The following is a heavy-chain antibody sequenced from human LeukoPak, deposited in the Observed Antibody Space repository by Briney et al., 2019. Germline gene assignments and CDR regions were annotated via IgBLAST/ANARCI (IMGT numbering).Heavy chain of an antibody. Sequence: GGSLRLSCAASGFTFSSYSMNWVRQAPGKGLEWVAVISYDGSNKYYADSVKGRFTISRDNSKNTLYLQMNSLRAEDTAVYYCARDRGYSSDDDAFDIWGQGTMVTVSS. J-gene: IGHJ3*02. CDR1: GFTFSSYS. CDR3: ARDRGYSSDDDAFDI. CDR2: ISYDGSNK. D-gene: IGHD6-19*01. V-gene: IGHV3-30*03.